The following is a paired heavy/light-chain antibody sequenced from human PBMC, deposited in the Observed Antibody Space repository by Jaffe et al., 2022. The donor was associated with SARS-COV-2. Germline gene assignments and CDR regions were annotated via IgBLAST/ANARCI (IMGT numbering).Light chain of an antibody. V-gene: IGKV1-5*03. J-gene: IGKJ2*01. CDR2: KAS. CDR3: QQYNSYYT. CDR1: QSISSW. Sequence: DIQMTQSPSTLSASVGDRVTITCRASQSISSWLAWYQQKPGKAPKLLIYKASSLESGVPSRFSGSASGTEFTLTISSLQPDDFATYYCQQYNSYYTFGQGTKLEIK.
Heavy chain of an antibody. CDR1: GYTFTGYY. J-gene: IGHJ4*02. V-gene: IGHV1-2*05. CDR3: ARGKGSGWFLFDY. CDR2: INPNSGGT. Sequence: QVQLVQSGAEVKKPGASVKVSCKASGYTFTGYYIHWVRQAPGQGLEWMGRINPNSGGTDYAQKFQGRVTMTRDTSISTAYMELSSVRSADTVVYYCARGKGSGWFLFDYWGQGTLVTVSS. D-gene: IGHD6-19*01.